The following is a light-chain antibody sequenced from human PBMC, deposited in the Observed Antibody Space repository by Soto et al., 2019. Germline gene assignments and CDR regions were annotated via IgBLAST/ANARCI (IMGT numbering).Light chain of an antibody. CDR3: QQYNNWPRT. CDR1: QSVSSN. Sequence: EIVMTQSPATLSVSPGERATLSCRASQSVSSNLAWYQQKPGQAPRLLIYGASTRATGIPARFSGSGSGTDFTLTISSLQSEDFAVYYCQQYNNWPRTFGQGTKGDIK. J-gene: IGKJ1*01. V-gene: IGKV3-15*01. CDR2: GAS.